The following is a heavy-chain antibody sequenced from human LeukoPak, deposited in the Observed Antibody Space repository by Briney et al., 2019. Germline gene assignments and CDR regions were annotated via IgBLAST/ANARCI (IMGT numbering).Heavy chain of an antibody. CDR2: FDPEDGET. V-gene: IGHV1-24*01. CDR3: ATMPLRGVSSPFGY. CDR1: GYTLTELS. Sequence: ASVKVSCKVSGYTLTELSMHWVRQAPGKGLEWMGGFDPEDGETIYAQKFQGRVTMTEDTSTDTAYMELSSLRSEDTAVYYCATMPLRGVSSPFGYWGQGTLVTVSS. J-gene: IGHJ4*02. D-gene: IGHD3-10*01.